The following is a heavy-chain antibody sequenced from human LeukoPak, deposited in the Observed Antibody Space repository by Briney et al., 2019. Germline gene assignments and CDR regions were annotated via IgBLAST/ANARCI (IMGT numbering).Heavy chain of an antibody. CDR3: ARGEVSASLYYFDF. Sequence: ASVKVSGKTSGYSFTTYGVSWVRQAPGQGLEWMGWVSGYTGNTNYAERFQGRVTMTTDTSTSTVYLELTSLRSDDTAVYYCARGEVSASLYYFDFWDQGTLVTVS. CDR2: VSGYTGNT. V-gene: IGHV1-18*01. CDR1: GYSFTTYG. D-gene: IGHD2-2*01. J-gene: IGHJ4*02.